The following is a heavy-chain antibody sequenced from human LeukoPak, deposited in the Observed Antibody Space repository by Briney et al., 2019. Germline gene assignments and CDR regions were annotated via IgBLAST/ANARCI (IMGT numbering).Heavy chain of an antibody. CDR3: ASGGCAGGSCYYFDY. D-gene: IGHD2-15*01. CDR2: IRYDGSNK. CDR1: GFTFSSYA. J-gene: IGHJ4*02. Sequence: GGSLRLSCAASGFTFSSYAMHWVRQAPGKGLEWVAFIRYDGSNKYYADSVKGRFTISRDNSKNTLSLQMNSLRAEDTALYYCASGGCAGGSCYYFDYWGQGTLVTVSS. V-gene: IGHV3-30*02.